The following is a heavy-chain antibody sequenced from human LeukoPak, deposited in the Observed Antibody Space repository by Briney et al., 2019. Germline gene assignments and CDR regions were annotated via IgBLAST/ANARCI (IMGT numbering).Heavy chain of an antibody. CDR3: AREGLWGAARDAFDI. CDR2: ISISGTTI. V-gene: IGHV3-48*03. J-gene: IGHJ3*02. CDR1: GFTFSTYE. Sequence: GGSLRLSCAASGFTFSTYEMNWVRQAPGKGLEWVSYISISGTTIYYADSMKGRFTISRDNAKNSLYLQMNSLRVEDMAVYYCAREGLWGAARDAFDIWGQGTMVTVSS. D-gene: IGHD6-6*01.